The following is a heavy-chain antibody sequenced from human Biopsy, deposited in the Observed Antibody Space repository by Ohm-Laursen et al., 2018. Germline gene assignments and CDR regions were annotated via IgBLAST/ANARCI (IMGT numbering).Heavy chain of an antibody. V-gene: IGHV4-59*08. Sequence: SDTLSLTCTVSGGSISGSSWSWIRQAPGRGLEWVGYISYSGSTSNNPSLKSRITISVDTSKNQISRKVTSVTAADTAVYYCAKHGSGWTGDDALHIWGQGTMVTVSS. CDR3: AKHGSGWTGDDALHI. CDR1: GGSISGSS. D-gene: IGHD6-19*01. J-gene: IGHJ3*02. CDR2: ISYSGST.